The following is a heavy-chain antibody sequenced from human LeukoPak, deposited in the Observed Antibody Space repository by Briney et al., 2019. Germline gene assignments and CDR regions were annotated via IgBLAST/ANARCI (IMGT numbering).Heavy chain of an antibody. Sequence: PSETLSLTCTVSGGSISSGGYYWSWIRQHPGKGLEWIGYISYSGTTYYNPSLKSRVTISIDTSKNQFSLKLSSVTAADTAVYYCARSNRESRNCTNGVCYLPFYYYYGMDVWGQGTTVTVSS. J-gene: IGHJ6*02. D-gene: IGHD2-8*01. CDR1: GGSISSGGYY. V-gene: IGHV4-31*03. CDR3: ARSNRESRNCTNGVCYLPFYYYYGMDV. CDR2: ISYSGTT.